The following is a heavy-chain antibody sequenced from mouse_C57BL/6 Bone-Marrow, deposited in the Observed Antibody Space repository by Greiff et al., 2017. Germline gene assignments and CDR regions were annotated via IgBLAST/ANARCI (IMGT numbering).Heavy chain of an antibody. J-gene: IGHJ2*01. V-gene: IGHV1-59*01. CDR1: GYTFTSYW. CDR2: IDPSDSYT. Sequence: QVQLKQPGAELVRPGTSVKLSCKASGYTFTSYWMHWVKQRPGQGLEWIGVIDPSDSYTNYNQKFKGKATLTVDTSSSTAYMQLSSLTSEDSAVYYCAKIYFDYWGQGTTLTVSS. CDR3: AKIYFDY.